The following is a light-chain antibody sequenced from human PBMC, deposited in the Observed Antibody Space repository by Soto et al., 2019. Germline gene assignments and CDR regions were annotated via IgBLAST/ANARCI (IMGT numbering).Light chain of an antibody. V-gene: IGKV1-8*01. CDR1: QGISSY. CDR3: QQYYSYPGT. CDR2: AAS. J-gene: IGKJ2*01. Sequence: AIRMTQSPSSLSASTGDRVTITCRASQGISSYLAWYQQKPGNAPKLLIYAASTLQSGVPSRFSGSGSGTDFTLTISCLQSEDFATYYCQQYYSYPGTFGQGTKLEIK.